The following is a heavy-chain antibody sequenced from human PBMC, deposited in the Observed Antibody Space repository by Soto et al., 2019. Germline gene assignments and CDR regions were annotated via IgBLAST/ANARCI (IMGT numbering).Heavy chain of an antibody. V-gene: IGHV4-30-4*01. Sequence: SETLSLTCTVSGGSISSGDYYWSWIRQPPGKGLEWIGYIYYSGSTYYNPSLKSRVTISVDTSKNQFSLKLSSVTAADTAVYYCARVEGDYYDSSTYFDYWGQGTLVTVSS. CDR2: IYYSGST. J-gene: IGHJ4*02. D-gene: IGHD3-22*01. CDR1: GGSISSGDYY. CDR3: ARVEGDYYDSSTYFDY.